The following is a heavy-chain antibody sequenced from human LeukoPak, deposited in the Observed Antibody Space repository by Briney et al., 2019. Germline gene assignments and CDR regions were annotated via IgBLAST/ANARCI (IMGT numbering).Heavy chain of an antibody. CDR1: GYSFTSYW. J-gene: IGHJ4*02. Sequence: NAGESLKISCKGSGYSFTSYWIGWVRQMPGKGLEWMGIIYPGDSDARYSPSFQGQVTMSADKSISTAYLQWTTLRASDTAIYYCARVPSRDGYNPFDSWGQGTLVTVSS. CDR2: IYPGDSDA. V-gene: IGHV5-51*01. CDR3: ARVPSRDGYNPFDS. D-gene: IGHD5-24*01.